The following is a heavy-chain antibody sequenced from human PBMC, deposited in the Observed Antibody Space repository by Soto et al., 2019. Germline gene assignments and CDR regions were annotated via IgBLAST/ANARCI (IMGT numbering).Heavy chain of an antibody. CDR1: GYTFTSYG. Sequence: QVQLVQSGAEVKKPGASVKVSCKASGYTFTSYGISWVRQAPRQGLEWMGWISAYNGNTNYAQKLQGRVTMTTDTSTSTVYMELRSLRSDDTAVYYCATELELRGVFDYWGQGTLVTVSS. D-gene: IGHD1-7*01. CDR2: ISAYNGNT. CDR3: ATELELRGVFDY. V-gene: IGHV1-18*01. J-gene: IGHJ4*02.